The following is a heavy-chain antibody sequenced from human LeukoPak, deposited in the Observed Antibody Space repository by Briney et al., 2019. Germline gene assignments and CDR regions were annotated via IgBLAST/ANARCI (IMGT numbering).Heavy chain of an antibody. Sequence: HPGGSLRLSCAASGFTFSSYAMSWVRQAPGKGLEWVSAISGSGGSTYYADSVKGRFTISRDNSKNTLYLQMNSLRAEDTAVYYCAKKNRVYYDSSGYLAPGAFDIWGQGTMVTVSS. CDR1: GFTFSSYA. V-gene: IGHV3-23*01. D-gene: IGHD3-22*01. CDR3: AKKNRVYYDSSGYLAPGAFDI. J-gene: IGHJ3*02. CDR2: ISGSGGST.